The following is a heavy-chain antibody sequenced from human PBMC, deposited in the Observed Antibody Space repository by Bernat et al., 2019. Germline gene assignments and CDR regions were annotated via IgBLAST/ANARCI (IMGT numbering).Heavy chain of an antibody. CDR1: GGTFSSYA. D-gene: IGHD2-2*01. J-gene: IGHJ5*02. Sequence: QVQLVQSGAEVKKPGSSVKVSCKASGGTFSSYAISWVRQAPGQGLEWMGGIIPIFGIANYAQKFQGRVTITADKSTSTAYMELSSLRSEDTAVYYCARVSCSSTSCYLSGPPHKEPFDPWGQGTLVTVSS. CDR3: ARVSCSSTSCYLSGPPHKEPFDP. CDR2: IIPIFGIA. V-gene: IGHV1-69*17.